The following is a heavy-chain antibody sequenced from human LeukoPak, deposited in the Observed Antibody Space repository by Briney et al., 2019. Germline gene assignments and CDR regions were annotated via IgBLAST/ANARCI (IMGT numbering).Heavy chain of an antibody. CDR1: GFTFNRFW. D-gene: IGHD6-19*01. Sequence: GGSLRLSCAASGFTFNRFWLHWVRHAPGQGLMWVSHVNEDGSRTTYADPVKGRFTVSRDNARGTLYLEMNNLAVDDTAVYYCTRGHASGWTRDAFDLWGQGTMVTVSS. V-gene: IGHV3-74*01. J-gene: IGHJ3*01. CDR2: VNEDGSRT. CDR3: TRGHASGWTRDAFDL.